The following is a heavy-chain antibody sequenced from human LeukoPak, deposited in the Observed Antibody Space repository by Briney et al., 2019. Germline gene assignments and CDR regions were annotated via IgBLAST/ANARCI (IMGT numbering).Heavy chain of an antibody. Sequence: GGSLRLSCAASGFTFSSYSMNWVRQAPGKGLEWVSSISSSSSYIYYADSVKGRFTISRDNAKNSLYLQMNSLRAEDTAVYYCAKNYGDYFYYGMDVWGQGTTVTVSS. CDR1: GFTFSSYS. CDR3: AKNYGDYFYYGMDV. CDR2: ISSSSSYI. V-gene: IGHV3-21*01. J-gene: IGHJ6*02. D-gene: IGHD4-17*01.